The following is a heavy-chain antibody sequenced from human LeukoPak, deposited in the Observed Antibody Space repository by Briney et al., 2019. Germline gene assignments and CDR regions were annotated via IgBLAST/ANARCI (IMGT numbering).Heavy chain of an antibody. CDR2: ISGSASNT. J-gene: IGHJ3*02. V-gene: IGHV3-23*01. Sequence: GGSLRLSCAASGFTFSNYAMSWVRQARGRGLECLSSISGSASNTYHADSVKGRFTISRDNSKNTLYLQMNSLRAEDTAAYYCARARSSYGYGDAFDIWGQGTMVTVSS. CDR3: ARARSSYGYGDAFDI. D-gene: IGHD5-18*01. CDR1: GFTFSNYA.